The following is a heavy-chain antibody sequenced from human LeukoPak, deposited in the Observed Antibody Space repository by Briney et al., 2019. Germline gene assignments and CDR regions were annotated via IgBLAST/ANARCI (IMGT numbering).Heavy chain of an antibody. D-gene: IGHD2-15*01. J-gene: IGHJ4*02. Sequence: QPGRSLRLSCAVSGFTFSRFDMHWVRQAPGNGLEWVAAIWSDGRSLYYADSVKGRFTISRDNSKNTLYLQMNSLRAEDTAVYYCVRELPPVVSYYFDYWGQGTLVTVSS. CDR3: VRELPPVVSYYFDY. CDR1: GFTFSRFD. CDR2: IWSDGRSL. V-gene: IGHV3-33*01.